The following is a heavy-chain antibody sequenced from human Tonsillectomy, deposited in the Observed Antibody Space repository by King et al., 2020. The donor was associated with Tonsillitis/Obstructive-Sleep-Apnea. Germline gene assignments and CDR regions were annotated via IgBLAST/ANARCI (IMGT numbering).Heavy chain of an antibody. Sequence: QLQESGPGLVKPSETLSLTCTVSGGSISSSSYYWGWIRQPPGKGLEWIGSIYYSGSTNYNPSLKSRVTISVDTSKNQFSLKLSSVTAADTAVYYCAKRRTIAVAGGGFDPWGQGTPVTVSS. CDR3: AKRRTIAVAGGGFDP. CDR2: IYYSGST. D-gene: IGHD6-19*01. V-gene: IGHV4-39*01. CDR1: GGSISSSSYY. J-gene: IGHJ5*02.